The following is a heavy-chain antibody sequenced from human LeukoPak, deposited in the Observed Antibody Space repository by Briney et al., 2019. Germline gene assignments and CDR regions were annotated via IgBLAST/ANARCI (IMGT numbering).Heavy chain of an antibody. CDR2: XNPNSGGT. J-gene: IGHJ1*01. CDR3: ARDYCGGDCYFAEYFQH. D-gene: IGHD2-21*01. CDR1: GYTFTGYY. V-gene: IGHV1-2*02. Sequence: ASXXXSCXASGYTFTGYYXHWVRQAXGXXXXXXXWXNPNSGGTNYAQKFQGRVTMTRDTSISTAYMELSRLRSDDTAVYYCARDYCGGDCYFAEYFQHWGQGTLVTVSS.